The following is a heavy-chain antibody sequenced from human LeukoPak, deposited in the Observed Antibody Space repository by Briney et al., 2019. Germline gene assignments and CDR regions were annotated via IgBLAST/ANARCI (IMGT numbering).Heavy chain of an antibody. CDR2: INPSGGST. J-gene: IGHJ6*04. D-gene: IGHD2-2*01. V-gene: IGHV1-46*01. Sequence: ASVKVSCKTSGYTFTSYYMHWVRQAPGQGLEWMGIINPSGGSTSYAQKFQGRVTMTRDTSTSTVYMELSSLRSEDTAVYYCARDSTMTDGMDVWGKGTTVTVSS. CDR3: ARDSTMTDGMDV. CDR1: GYTFTSYY.